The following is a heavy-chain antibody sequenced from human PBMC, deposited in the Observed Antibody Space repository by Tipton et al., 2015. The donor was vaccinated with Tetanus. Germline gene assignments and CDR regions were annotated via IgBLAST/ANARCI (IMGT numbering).Heavy chain of an antibody. CDR3: ARHGWATSYSWFDP. V-gene: IGHV5-51*01. CDR1: GYDFTKHS. J-gene: IGHJ5*02. CDR2: ISPDDSQA. Sequence: QLVQSGAEVKKPGESLKISCQASGYDFTKHSIAWVRHMPGKGLEWMGIISPDDSQAIHSPSFQGHITVSADKSAMTAYLQWDRLKVSDTAMYFCARHGWATSYSWFDPWGQGTQVTVSS. D-gene: IGHD3-10*01.